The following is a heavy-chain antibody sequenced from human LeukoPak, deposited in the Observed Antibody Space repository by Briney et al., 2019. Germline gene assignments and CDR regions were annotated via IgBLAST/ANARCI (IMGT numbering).Heavy chain of an antibody. V-gene: IGHV4-59*12. Sequence: SETLSLTCTVSGGSISSYYWTWIRQPPGKGLEWIGYIYYSGTTYYNPSLKSRVTISVDTSKNQFSLKLSSVTAADTAVYYCARTAGVDAFGIWGQGTMVIVSS. CDR2: IYYSGTT. CDR1: GGSISSYY. J-gene: IGHJ3*02. CDR3: ARTAGVDAFGI.